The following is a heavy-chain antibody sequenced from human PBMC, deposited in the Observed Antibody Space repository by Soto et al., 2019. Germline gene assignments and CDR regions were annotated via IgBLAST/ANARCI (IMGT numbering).Heavy chain of an antibody. D-gene: IGHD6-19*01. Sequence: QVQLVQSGAEVKKPGASVKVSCKASGYTFTGYYMHWVRQAPGQGLAWMGWINPNSGGTNYAQKFQRWVTMTRDTSISTAYMELSRLRSDDTAVYYCTLVQGIAVAGTGAFDILGQGTMVTVSS. J-gene: IGHJ3*02. CDR3: TLVQGIAVAGTGAFDI. CDR1: GYTFTGYY. V-gene: IGHV1-2*04. CDR2: INPNSGGT.